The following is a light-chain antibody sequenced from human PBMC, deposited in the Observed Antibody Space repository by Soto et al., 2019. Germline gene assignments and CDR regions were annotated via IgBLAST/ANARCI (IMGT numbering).Light chain of an antibody. V-gene: IGLV2-11*01. CDR2: DVS. J-gene: IGLJ1*01. CDR3: CAYADTFYV. Sequence: QSALTQPRSVSGSPGQSVTISCTGTSSDVGSYKDVSWYQHHPGKVPKLMIYDVSERPSGVPDRFSGSKSGSTASLTISGLQAEDEANYYCCAYADTFYVFGTGTKLTVL. CDR1: SSDVGSYKD.